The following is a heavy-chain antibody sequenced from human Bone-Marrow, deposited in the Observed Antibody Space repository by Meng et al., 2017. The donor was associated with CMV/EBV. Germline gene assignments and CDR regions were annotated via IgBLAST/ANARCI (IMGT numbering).Heavy chain of an antibody. CDR2: IYFTGTT. CDR1: GGSISSYY. CDR3: ARAGYYYGSGTYVPRDAFDI. J-gene: IGHJ3*02. Sequence: GSLRLSCTVSGGSISSYYWSWIRQTPGEGLEWIGYIYFTGTTDFNPSLKSRVTMSVDTTKDQISLKLSSVTTADTAIYYCARAGYYYGSGTYVPRDAFDIWGQGTLVTGSS. D-gene: IGHD3-10*01. V-gene: IGHV4-4*08.